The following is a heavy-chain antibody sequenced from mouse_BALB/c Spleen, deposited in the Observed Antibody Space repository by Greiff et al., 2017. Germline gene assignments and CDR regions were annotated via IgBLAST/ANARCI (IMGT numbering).Heavy chain of an antibody. CDR1: GFSLSRYS. CDR2: IWGGGST. D-gene: IGHD2-4*01. Sequence: VQGVESGPGLVAPSQSLSITCTVSGFSLSRYSVHWVRQPPGKGLEWLGMIWGGGSTDYNSALKSRLSISKDNSKSQVFLKMNSLQTDDTAMYYCARTYYDYDGFAYWGQGTLVTVSA. V-gene: IGHV2-6-4*01. CDR3: ARTYYDYDGFAY. J-gene: IGHJ3*01.